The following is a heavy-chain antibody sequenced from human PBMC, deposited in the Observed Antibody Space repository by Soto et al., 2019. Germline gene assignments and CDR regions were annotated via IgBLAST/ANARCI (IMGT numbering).Heavy chain of an antibody. Sequence: EVQLVESGGGLVKPGGSLRLSCAASGFTFSNAWMSWVRQAPGKGLEWVGRIKSKTDGGTTDYAAPVKGRFTISRDDSKNTLYLQMNSLKTEDTAVYYCTTDPAIQGDILDYWGQGTLVTVSS. CDR2: IKSKTDGGTT. CDR1: GFTFSNAW. CDR3: TTDPAIQGDILDY. D-gene: IGHD2-2*02. V-gene: IGHV3-15*01. J-gene: IGHJ4*02.